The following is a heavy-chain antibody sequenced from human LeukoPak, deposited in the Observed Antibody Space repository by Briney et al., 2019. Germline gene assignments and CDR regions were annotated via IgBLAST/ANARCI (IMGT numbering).Heavy chain of an antibody. CDR2: ISGSGGRT. CDR3: AKAVVTADDY. J-gene: IGHJ4*02. Sequence: GGSLTLSCAASGFTLSNYAMSWVRQPPGRGREWVSAISGSGGRTYYAGSVKGRFTISRDNSKNTLYLQMNSLRAEDTAVYYCAKAVVTADDYWGQGTLVTVSS. V-gene: IGHV3-23*01. D-gene: IGHD2-21*02. CDR1: GFTLSNYA.